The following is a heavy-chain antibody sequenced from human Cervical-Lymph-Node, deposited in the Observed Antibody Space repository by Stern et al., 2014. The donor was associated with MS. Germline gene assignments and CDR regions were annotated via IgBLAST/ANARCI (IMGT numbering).Heavy chain of an antibody. J-gene: IGHJ4*02. Sequence: QVQLVQSGGGVVQPGTSLRLSCAVSGFTFSYYGMHWVRQAPGKGLEWVAVIWYDGSKKSYAGSVKGRFSISRDNSNNTLYLQMNSLRAEDTAVYYCARDSTTSGFHFDFWGQGTLVTVSS. CDR3: ARDSTTSGFHFDF. CDR1: GFTFSYYG. CDR2: IWYDGSKK. D-gene: IGHD2/OR15-2a*01. V-gene: IGHV3-33*01.